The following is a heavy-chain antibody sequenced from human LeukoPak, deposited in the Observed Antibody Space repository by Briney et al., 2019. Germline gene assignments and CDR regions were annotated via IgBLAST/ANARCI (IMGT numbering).Heavy chain of an antibody. CDR1: GFSFSNYA. V-gene: IGHV3-23*01. CDR2: ISGSGVST. Sequence: GGSLRLSCVASGFSFSNYAMSWVRQAPGKGLEWVSAISGSGVSTYFADSVKGRFTVSRDNSKNTLYLQMNSLRAEDTAVYYCAKELPYGGYVFRVDGMDVWGQGTTVTVSS. D-gene: IGHD5-12*01. J-gene: IGHJ6*02. CDR3: AKELPYGGYVFRVDGMDV.